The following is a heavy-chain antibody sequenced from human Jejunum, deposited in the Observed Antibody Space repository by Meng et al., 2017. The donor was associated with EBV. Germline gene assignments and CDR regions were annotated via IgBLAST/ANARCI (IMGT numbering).Heavy chain of an antibody. V-gene: IGHV4-4*02. D-gene: IGHD5-24*01. Sequence: GQLEEPGPGLVKPSRTLALTCAVSGGSISTDNWWSWVRQPPGKGLEYIGEIHHSGSTKYNPSLKSRVTISVDKSNNHFSLKLSSVTAADTAVYYCARDRGVEDYWGQGTLVTVSS. CDR1: GGSISTDNW. J-gene: IGHJ4*02. CDR3: ARDRGVEDY. CDR2: IHHSGST.